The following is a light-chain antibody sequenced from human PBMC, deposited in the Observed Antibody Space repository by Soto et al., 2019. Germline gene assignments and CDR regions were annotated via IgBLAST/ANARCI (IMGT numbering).Light chain of an antibody. CDR2: DAS. J-gene: IGKJ5*01. CDR3: QQRSNWPPSIT. CDR1: QSVSSSY. Sequence: TQFPATLSASPGERATLSCRASQSVSSSYLAWYQQKPGQAPRLLIYDASNRATGIPARFSGSGSGTDFTLTISSLEPEDFAVYYCQQRSNWPPSITFGQGTRLEIK. V-gene: IGKV3-11*01.